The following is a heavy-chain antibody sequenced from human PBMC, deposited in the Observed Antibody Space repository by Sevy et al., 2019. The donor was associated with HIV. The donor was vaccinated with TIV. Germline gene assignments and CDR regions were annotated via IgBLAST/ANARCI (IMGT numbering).Heavy chain of an antibody. J-gene: IGHJ4*02. D-gene: IGHD6-19*01. CDR3: ASGGWPRPFDY. Sequence: GGSLRLSCAVSGFTFDDYAMHWVRQAPGKGLEWVSGISWNSGSIGYADSVKGRFTISRDNAKNSLYLQMNSLRAEDTALYYCASGGWPRPFDYWGQGTLVTVSS. CDR2: ISWNSGSI. V-gene: IGHV3-9*01. CDR1: GFTFDDYA.